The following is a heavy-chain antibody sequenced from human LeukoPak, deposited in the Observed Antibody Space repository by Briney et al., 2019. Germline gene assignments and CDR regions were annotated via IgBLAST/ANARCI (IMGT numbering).Heavy chain of an antibody. CDR1: GGSISSGGYS. J-gene: IGHJ4*02. D-gene: IGHD6-6*01. CDR2: IYYSGST. CDR3: ARVPYGSSSSGEIFDY. V-gene: IGHV4-31*03. Sequence: SQTLSLTCTVSGGSISSGGYSWSWIRQHPGKGLEWIGYIYYSGSTYYNPSLKSRVTISVDTSKNQFSLKLSSVTAADTAVYYCARVPYGSSSSGEIFDYWGQGTLVTVSS.